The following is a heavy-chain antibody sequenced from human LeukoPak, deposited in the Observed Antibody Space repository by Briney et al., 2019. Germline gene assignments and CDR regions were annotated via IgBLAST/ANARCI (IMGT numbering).Heavy chain of an antibody. CDR2: ISWNSGSI. CDR3: AKSGYFDWFGPFDY. J-gene: IGHJ4*02. D-gene: IGHD3-9*01. CDR1: GFTFDDYA. V-gene: IGHV3-9*01. Sequence: GGSLRLSCAASGFTFDDYAMHWVRHAPGKGLEWVSGISWNSGSIGYADSVKGRFTISRDNAKNSLYLQMNSLRAEDTALYYCAKSGYFDWFGPFDYWGQGTLVTVSS.